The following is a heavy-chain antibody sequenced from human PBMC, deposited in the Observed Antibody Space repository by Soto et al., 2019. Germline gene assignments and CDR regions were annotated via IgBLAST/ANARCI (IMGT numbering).Heavy chain of an antibody. D-gene: IGHD3-9*01. CDR2: IWYDGSNQ. Sequence: QVQLVESGGGVVQPGRSLRLSCAASGFTFSSYGMHWVRQAPGKGLEWVAVIWYDGSNQYYADSVKGRFTISRDNSMDILYLQMSSLRTEDTAVYYGGRRRPYYDIITCYSSNVDYWCQGMPVTVS. J-gene: IGHJ4*02. CDR3: GRRRPYYDIITCYSSNVDY. CDR1: GFTFSSYG. V-gene: IGHV3-33*01.